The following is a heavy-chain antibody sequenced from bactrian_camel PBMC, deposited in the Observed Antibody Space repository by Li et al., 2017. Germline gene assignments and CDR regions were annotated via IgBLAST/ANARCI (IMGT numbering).Heavy chain of an antibody. CDR3: AASSRLTGLSLTPGTYNY. J-gene: IGHJ4*01. D-gene: IGHD7*01. CDR1: GSVDLINK. V-gene: IGHV3S53*01. Sequence: QVQLVESGGGSVQAGGSLRLSCTASGSVDLINKWAWFRQAPGKKREGVAHIYVPDGTLRYAETVRGRFTISQDNAKKTAYLQMNSLKLEDTAMYYCAASSRLTGLSLTPGTYNYWGQGTQVTVS. CDR2: IYVPDGTL.